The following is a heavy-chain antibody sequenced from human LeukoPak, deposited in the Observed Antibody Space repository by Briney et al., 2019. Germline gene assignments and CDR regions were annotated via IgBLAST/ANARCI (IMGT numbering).Heavy chain of an antibody. V-gene: IGHV4-34*01. J-gene: IGHJ6*03. CDR1: GGSFSGYY. CDR2: INHRGST. CDR3: ARERKGDFWSGYYKNHYYYYMDV. D-gene: IGHD3-3*01. Sequence: SETLSLTCAVYGGSFSGYYWSWIRQPPGKGLEWIGEINHRGSTNYNPSLKSRVTISVDTSKNQFSLKLSSVTAADTAVYYCARERKGDFWSGYYKNHYYYYMDVWGKGTTVTVSS.